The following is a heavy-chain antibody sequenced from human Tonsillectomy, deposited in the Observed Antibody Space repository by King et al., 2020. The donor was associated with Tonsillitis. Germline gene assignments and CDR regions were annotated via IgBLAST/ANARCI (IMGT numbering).Heavy chain of an antibody. V-gene: IGHV4-4*07. CDR2: FYTSGST. D-gene: IGHD3-3*01. J-gene: IGHJ4*02. CDR1: GGSISHYY. Sequence: VQLQESGPGLVKPSETLSLTCTVSGGSISHYYWSWIRQPAGKGLEWIGRFYTSGSTNYNPSLKSRVTMSVGTSKNHFSLKLSSVTAADTAVYYCAREDFWSTYPYYFDYWGQGTLVTVSS. CDR3: AREDFWSTYPYYFDY.